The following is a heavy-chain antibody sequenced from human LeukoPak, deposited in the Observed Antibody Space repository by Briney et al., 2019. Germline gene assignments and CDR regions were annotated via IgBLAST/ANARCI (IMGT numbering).Heavy chain of an antibody. Sequence: PGGSLRLSCAASGFTFSSYSMNWVRQAPGKGLEWVSYISSSSSTIYYADSVKGRFTISRDNSKNTLYLQMNSLRAEDTAVYYCARDSLVESGYYCYYYMDVWGKGTTVTVSS. J-gene: IGHJ6*03. CDR3: ARDSLVESGYYCYYYMDV. CDR2: ISSSSSTI. D-gene: IGHD2-8*02. CDR1: GFTFSSYS. V-gene: IGHV3-48*01.